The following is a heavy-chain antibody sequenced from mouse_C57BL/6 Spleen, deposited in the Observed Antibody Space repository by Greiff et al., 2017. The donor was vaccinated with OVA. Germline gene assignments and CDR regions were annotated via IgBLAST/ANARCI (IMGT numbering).Heavy chain of an antibody. CDR2: ISAGGSYT. V-gene: IGHV5-4*01. J-gene: IGHJ2*01. CDR1: GFTFSSYA. Sequence: EVMLVESGGGLVKPGGSLKLSCAASGFTFSSYAMSWVRQTPEKRLEWVATISAGGSYTYYPDNVKGRFTISRDNANNNLYLQMSHLKSEDTSMYYCARENYYGSSDFGGWGKGATLTVSS. D-gene: IGHD1-1*01. CDR3: ARENYYGSSDFGG.